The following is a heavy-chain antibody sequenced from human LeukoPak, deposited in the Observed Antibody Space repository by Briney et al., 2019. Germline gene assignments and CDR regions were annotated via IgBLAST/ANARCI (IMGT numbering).Heavy chain of an antibody. Sequence: GGSLRLSCAASGFTFSSYWMSWVRQAPGKGLEWVANIKQDGSEKYYVDSVKGRFTISRDNAKNSLYLQMNSLRAEDTAIYYCAKNGDRGAYCSGGTCYPYYYYYMDVWGKGTTVTISS. CDR3: AKNGDRGAYCSGGTCYPYYYYYMDV. D-gene: IGHD2-15*01. CDR1: GFTFSSYW. CDR2: IKQDGSEK. V-gene: IGHV3-7*03. J-gene: IGHJ6*03.